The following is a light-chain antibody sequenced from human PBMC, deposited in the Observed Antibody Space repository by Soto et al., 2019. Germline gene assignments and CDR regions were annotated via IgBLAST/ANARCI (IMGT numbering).Light chain of an antibody. J-gene: IGKJ2*01. Sequence: EIVMTQSPATLSVSPGERATLSCRASQSVSTNLAWYQQKPGQSPRLLIYGASTRATGIPARFSGSGSETEFTLTISSLQSEDFAVYYCQQYTNWPPYTFGQGTNLEIK. CDR1: QSVSTN. V-gene: IGKV3-15*01. CDR3: QQYTNWPPYT. CDR2: GAS.